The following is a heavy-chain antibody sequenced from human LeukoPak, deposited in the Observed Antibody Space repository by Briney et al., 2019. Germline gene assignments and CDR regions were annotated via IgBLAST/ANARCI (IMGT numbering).Heavy chain of an antibody. V-gene: IGHV1-8*01. Sequence: ASVKVSCKASGYTLTSYDINWVRQATGQGLEWMGWMNPSSGKTGYAQKFQGRISMTRNTSISTAYMELSSLRSDDTDVYYCARAAPRYDFWSGYKSGAYFDYWGQGTLVTVSS. CDR3: ARAAPRYDFWSGYKSGAYFDY. CDR2: MNPSSGKT. D-gene: IGHD3-3*01. CDR1: GYTLTSYD. J-gene: IGHJ4*02.